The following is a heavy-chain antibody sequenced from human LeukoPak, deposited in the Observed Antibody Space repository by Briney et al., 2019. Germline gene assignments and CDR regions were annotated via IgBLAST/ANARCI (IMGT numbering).Heavy chain of an antibody. V-gene: IGHV1-18*01. CDR2: ISAYNGNT. CDR3: ARDQLGGSYLGLLFDY. J-gene: IGHJ4*02. CDR1: GYTFTSYG. D-gene: IGHD1-26*01. Sequence: ASVKVSCKASGYTFTSYGISWVRQAPGQGLEWMGWISAYNGNTNYAQKLQGRVTMTTDTSTSTAYMELRSLRSDDTAVYYCARDQLGGSYLGLLFDYWGQGTLVTVSS.